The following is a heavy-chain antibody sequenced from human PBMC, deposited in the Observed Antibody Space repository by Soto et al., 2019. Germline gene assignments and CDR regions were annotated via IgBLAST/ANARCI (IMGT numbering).Heavy chain of an antibody. V-gene: IGHV3-33*01. Sequence: AGGSLRLSCSASGFTFDNYGMLWVLRAPGKGLEWVSLISYDDSYRYYTNSVRGRFTISRDNSKNMVFLHMNSLQGDDTAVYYCAGGDYGDSIDFWGQGTLVTVSS. D-gene: IGHD4-17*01. CDR1: GFTFDNYG. CDR3: AGGDYGDSIDF. J-gene: IGHJ4*02. CDR2: ISYDDSYR.